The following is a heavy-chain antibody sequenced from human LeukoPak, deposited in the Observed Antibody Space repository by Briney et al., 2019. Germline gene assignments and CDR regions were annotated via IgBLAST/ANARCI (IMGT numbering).Heavy chain of an antibody. CDR1: GFTFSSYE. CDR2: ISSSGSTI. Sequence: QPGRSLRLSCAASGFTFSSYEMNWVRQAPGKGLEWVSYISSSGSTIYYADSVKGRFTISRDNAKNSLYLQMNSLRAEDTAVYYCARGKAYYYDSSATICDYWGQGTLVTVSS. CDR3: ARGKAYYYDSSATICDY. D-gene: IGHD3-22*01. J-gene: IGHJ4*02. V-gene: IGHV3-48*03.